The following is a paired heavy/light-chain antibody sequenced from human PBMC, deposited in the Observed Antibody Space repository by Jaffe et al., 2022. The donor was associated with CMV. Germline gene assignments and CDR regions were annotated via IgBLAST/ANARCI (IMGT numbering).Light chain of an antibody. CDR3: QEYYSSVWT. V-gene: IGKV4-1*01. CDR1: QSVLYSSNNKNY. CDR2: WAS. J-gene: IGKJ1*01. Sequence: DIVMTQSPDSLAVSLGERATINCKSSQSVLYSSNNKNYLAWYQQKPGQPPKLLISWASTRESGVPDRFSGSGSGTDFTLTISSLQAEDVAVYYCQEYYSSVWTFGQGTKVEIK.
Heavy chain of an antibody. Sequence: QVQLVQSGAEVKKPGASVKVSCKASGYTFSSYAMYWVRQAPGQRLEWMGWINAGNGNTYYSQKFQDRVTFTRDTSASTVYMELSSLTSEDTALFYCARDAGALKYFDYWGQGTLVTVSS. CDR2: INAGNGNT. J-gene: IGHJ4*02. V-gene: IGHV1-3*01. CDR3: ARDAGALKYFDY. CDR1: GYTFSSYA.